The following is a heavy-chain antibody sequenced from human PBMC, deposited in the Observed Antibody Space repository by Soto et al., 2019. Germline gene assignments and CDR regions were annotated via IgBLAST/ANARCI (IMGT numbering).Heavy chain of an antibody. CDR2: VNHSGTT. CDR1: VGSFSDHF. Sequence: SETLSLTCAVYVGSFSDHFWSWIRQAPGEDLEWIGEVNHSGTTNYKLSLQSRATVSADTSKNQFSLKLRTDTAADTAVYYCARGTSXTGVLQRDAPDKYSFDYWSQGTLVTVSS. J-gene: IGHJ4*01. D-gene: IGHD2-15*01. CDR3: ARGTSXTGVLQRDAPDKYSFDY. V-gene: IGHV4-34*01.